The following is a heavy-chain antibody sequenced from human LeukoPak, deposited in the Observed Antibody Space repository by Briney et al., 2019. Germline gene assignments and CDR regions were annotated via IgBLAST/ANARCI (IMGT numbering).Heavy chain of an antibody. V-gene: IGHV3-23*01. Sequence: GGSLRLSCAASGFTFSSYWMHWVRQAPGKGPEWVSAISGSGGSTYYADSVKGRFTISRDNSKNTLYLQMNSLRAEDTAVYYCAKAGYCSGGSCTNWFDPWGQGTLVTVSS. J-gene: IGHJ5*02. CDR3: AKAGYCSGGSCTNWFDP. CDR2: ISGSGGST. CDR1: GFTFSSYW. D-gene: IGHD2-15*01.